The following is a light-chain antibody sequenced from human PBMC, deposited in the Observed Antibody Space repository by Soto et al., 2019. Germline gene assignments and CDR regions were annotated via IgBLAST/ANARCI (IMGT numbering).Light chain of an antibody. V-gene: IGKV3-11*01. Sequence: IVLTPSPGTLSFSXGERVTLFSRGSTSFSSTLVLYQQKPGXAPRLLLSDASNRAHGVPARFSGSRSGTDFTRTISDLEPADFGLYYCQQRLNWPPGFGQGTKVDI. CDR2: DAS. CDR1: TSFSST. CDR3: QQRLNWPPG. J-gene: IGKJ1*01.